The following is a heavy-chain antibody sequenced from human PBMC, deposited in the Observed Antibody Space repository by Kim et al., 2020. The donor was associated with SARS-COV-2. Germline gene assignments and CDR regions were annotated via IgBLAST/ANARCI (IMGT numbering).Heavy chain of an antibody. J-gene: IGHJ4*02. CDR2: IWYDGSNK. CDR3: ARGASYFEEPEFDY. Sequence: GGSLRLSCAASGFTFSSYGMHWVRQAPGKGLEWVAVIWYDGSNKYYADSVKGRFTISKDNSKNTLYLQMNSLRAEDTAVYYCARGASYFEEPEFDYWGQGTLVTVSS. V-gene: IGHV3-33*01. D-gene: IGHD1-26*01. CDR1: GFTFSSYG.